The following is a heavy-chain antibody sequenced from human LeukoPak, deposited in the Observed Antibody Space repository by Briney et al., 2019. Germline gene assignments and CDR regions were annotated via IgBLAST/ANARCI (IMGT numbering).Heavy chain of an antibody. D-gene: IGHD6-19*01. CDR2: ISGNGDKT. CDR1: GFTFSSYA. J-gene: IGHJ1*01. Sequence: GGSLRLSCAASGFTFSSYAVHWVRQAPGKGPEYVAAISGNGDKTHYGSSVQGRFTVYRDNSKNTLYLQMGSLRTEDMAVYYCARAPPLERIGWYGEDEFRGQGTLVTVSS. CDR3: ARAPPLERIGWYGEDEF. V-gene: IGHV3-64*01.